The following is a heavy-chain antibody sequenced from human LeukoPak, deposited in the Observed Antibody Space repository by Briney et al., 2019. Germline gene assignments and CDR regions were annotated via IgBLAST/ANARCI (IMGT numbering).Heavy chain of an antibody. J-gene: IGHJ4*02. CDR1: GFIFSDYY. CDR3: AKEEYYYDSSGYYDY. V-gene: IGHV3-11*06. Sequence: GGSLRLSCAASGFIFSDYYMSWIRQAPGKGLEWVSYISGSTTYTNYADSVKGRFTISRDNAKNSLYLQMGSLRAEDTAVYYCAKEEYYYDSSGYYDYWGQGTLVTVSS. D-gene: IGHD3-22*01. CDR2: ISGSTTYT.